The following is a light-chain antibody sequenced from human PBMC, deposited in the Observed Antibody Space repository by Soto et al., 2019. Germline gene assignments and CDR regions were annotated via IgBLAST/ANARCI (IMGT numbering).Light chain of an antibody. CDR3: QQYASSSRYT. J-gene: IGKJ2*01. V-gene: IGKV3D-20*01. Sequence: EIVLTQSPATLSLSPGERATLSFGASQSVSSSYLTWYQQKPGLAPSLLIYYAYSSATGITDRFSGSGSGPDFTLKIGRLEPEDFSVYYSQQYASSSRYTFGQGSKLEIK. CDR1: QSVSSSY. CDR2: YAY.